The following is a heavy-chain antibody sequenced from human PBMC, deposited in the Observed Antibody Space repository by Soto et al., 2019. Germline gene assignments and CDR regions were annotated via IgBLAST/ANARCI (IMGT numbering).Heavy chain of an antibody. D-gene: IGHD3-9*01. J-gene: IGHJ4*02. Sequence: ASVKVSCKTSGYIFTSYYIHWVRQAPGQGLEWMGIINPSGGTTTYAQKFQGRVTMTRDTSTSTAYMELSSLRSEDTAVYYCARGDILIDYWGQGTLVTVSS. V-gene: IGHV1-46*01. CDR1: GYIFTSYY. CDR2: INPSGGTT. CDR3: ARGDILIDY.